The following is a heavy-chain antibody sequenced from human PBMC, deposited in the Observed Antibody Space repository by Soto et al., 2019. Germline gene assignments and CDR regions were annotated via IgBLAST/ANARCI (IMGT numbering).Heavy chain of an antibody. CDR1: GFTFKSYW. J-gene: IGHJ4*02. D-gene: IGHD3-10*01. V-gene: IGHV3-7*01. CDR3: ASRRGAY. CDR2: IEQDGREK. Sequence: VHLVESGGGLVQPGGSLRLSCAASGFTFKSYWMSWVRQAPGKGLECVANIEQDGREKDYVDSVKGRFTISRDNAKNSLYLQMNSLRAEDTAVYYCASRRGAYWGQGTLVTVSS.